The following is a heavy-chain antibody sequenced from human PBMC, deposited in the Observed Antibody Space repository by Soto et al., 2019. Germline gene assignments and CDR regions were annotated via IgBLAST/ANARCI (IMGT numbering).Heavy chain of an antibody. CDR2: IWYDGSNK. CDR3: AKSIRVAYYFDY. D-gene: IGHD3-10*01. V-gene: IGHV3-33*06. J-gene: IGHJ4*02. CDR1: GFTFSSYG. Sequence: QVQLVESGGGVVQPGRSLRLSCAASGFTFSSYGMHWVRQAPGKGLEWVAVIWYDGSNKYYADSVKGRFTISRDNSKNTLYLQMNSLRAEDTAVYYCAKSIRVAYYFDYWGQGTLVTVSS.